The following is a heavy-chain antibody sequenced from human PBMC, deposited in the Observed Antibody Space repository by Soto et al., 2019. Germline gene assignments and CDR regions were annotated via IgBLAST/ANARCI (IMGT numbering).Heavy chain of an antibody. V-gene: IGHV4-34*01. D-gene: IGHD3-10*01. CDR1: GGSFSGYY. Sequence: PSETLSLTCAVYGGSFSGYYWSWIRQPPGKGLEWIGEINHSGSTNYNPSLKSRDTISVDTSKNQFSLKLSSVTAADTAVYYCARWFYYGSGSYYEYYYYGMDVWGQGTTVTVSS. CDR3: ARWFYYGSGSYYEYYYYGMDV. J-gene: IGHJ6*02. CDR2: INHSGST.